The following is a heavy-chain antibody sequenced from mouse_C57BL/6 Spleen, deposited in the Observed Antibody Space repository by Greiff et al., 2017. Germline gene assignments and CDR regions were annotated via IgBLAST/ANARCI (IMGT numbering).Heavy chain of an antibody. CDR2: INPSNGGT. Sequence: QVQLQQPGTELVKPGASVKLSCKASGYTFTSYWMHWVKQRPGQGLEWIGNINPSNGGTNYNERFKSKATLTVDKSSSTAYMQLSSLTSEDPAVYYCARERVRTTEFAYWGQGTLVTVSA. D-gene: IGHD1-1*01. CDR3: ARERVRTTEFAY. J-gene: IGHJ3*01. V-gene: IGHV1-53*01. CDR1: GYTFTSYW.